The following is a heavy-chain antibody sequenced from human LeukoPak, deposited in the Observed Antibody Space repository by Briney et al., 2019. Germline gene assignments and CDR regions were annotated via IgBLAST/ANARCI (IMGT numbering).Heavy chain of an antibody. V-gene: IGHV5-51*01. CDR1: GYSFTSYW. CDR2: IYPGDSDT. J-gene: IGHJ6*02. Sequence: GESLKLSCKGSGYSFTSYWIGWVRQMPGKGLEWMGIIYPGDSDTRYSPSFQGQVTISADKSISTAYLQWSSLKASDTAMYYCARSENYYYYGMDVWGQGTTVTVSS. CDR3: ARSENYYYYGMDV.